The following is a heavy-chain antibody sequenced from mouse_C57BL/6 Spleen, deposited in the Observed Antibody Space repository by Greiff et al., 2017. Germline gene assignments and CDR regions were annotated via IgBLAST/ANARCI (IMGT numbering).Heavy chain of an antibody. CDR2: INPYNGGT. D-gene: IGHD2-3*01. V-gene: IGHV1-19*01. Sequence: EVQLQESGPVLVKPGASVKMSCKASGYTFTDYYMNWVKQSHGKSLEWIGVINPYNGGTSYNQKFKGKATLTVDKSSSTAYMELNSLTSEDSAVYYCARKRGYDGYLMDYWGQGTSVTVSS. CDR3: ARKRGYDGYLMDY. CDR1: GYTFTDYY. J-gene: IGHJ4*01.